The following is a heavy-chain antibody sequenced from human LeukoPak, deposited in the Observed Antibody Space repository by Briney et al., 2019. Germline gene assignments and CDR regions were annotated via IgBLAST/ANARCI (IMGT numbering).Heavy chain of an antibody. CDR3: ASRHYCSGGSCHGSFDY. D-gene: IGHD2-15*01. CDR1: GGSISSSSYY. CDR2: INHSGST. Sequence: SETLSLTCTVSGGSISSSSYYWSWIRQPPGKGLEWIGEINHSGSTNYNPSLKSRVTISVDTSKNQFSLKLSSVTAADTAVYYCASRHYCSGGSCHGSFDYWGQGTLVTVSS. V-gene: IGHV4-39*07. J-gene: IGHJ4*02.